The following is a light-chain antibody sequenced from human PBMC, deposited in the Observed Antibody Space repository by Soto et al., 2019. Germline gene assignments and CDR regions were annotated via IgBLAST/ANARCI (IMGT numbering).Light chain of an antibody. V-gene: IGKV3-20*01. CDR2: DAS. Sequence: EIVLTQSPGTLSLSPGERAILSCRASQSVGNNLAWYQQKPGQAPRILIYDASNRATGIPDRFSGSGSGTHFTLTISRLEPGDFAVYYCQHFGGTTFTFGQGTRLEIK. CDR1: QSVGNN. CDR3: QHFGGTTFT. J-gene: IGKJ5*01.